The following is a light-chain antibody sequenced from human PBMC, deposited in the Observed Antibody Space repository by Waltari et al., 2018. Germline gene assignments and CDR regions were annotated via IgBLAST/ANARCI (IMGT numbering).Light chain of an antibody. CDR2: GAS. V-gene: IGKV3-20*01. CDR3: HHYGSSPFT. CDR1: QSVGLKY. J-gene: IGKJ2*01. Sequence: EIVLTQSPGTLSLSPGEKVTLSCRASQSVGLKYLAWYQQKPGQGPRLLIYGASIRATGIPDRFSDSGSGTDFSLSISGVEPEDFAVYYCHHYGSSPFTFGQGTNLEI.